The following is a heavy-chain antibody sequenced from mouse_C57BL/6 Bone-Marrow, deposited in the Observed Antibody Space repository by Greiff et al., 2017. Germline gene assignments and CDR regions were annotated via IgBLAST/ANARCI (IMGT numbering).Heavy chain of an antibody. CDR2: INPNNGGT. D-gene: IGHD1-1*01. CDR3: ARDYYGSCWYFDV. Sequence: VQLQQSGPELVKPGASVKISCKASGYTFTDYYINWVKESHGWSLEWIGDINPNNGGTSYNQKFKGKATLTVDKSSSTAYMELRSLTSEDSAVYYCARDYYGSCWYFDVWGTGTTVTVSS. J-gene: IGHJ1*03. V-gene: IGHV1-26*01. CDR1: GYTFTDYY.